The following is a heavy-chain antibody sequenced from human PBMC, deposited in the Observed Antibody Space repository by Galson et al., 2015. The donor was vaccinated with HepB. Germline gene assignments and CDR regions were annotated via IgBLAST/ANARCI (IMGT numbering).Heavy chain of an antibody. D-gene: IGHD1-26*01. CDR3: ATGLNPKWGATDY. CDR1: GGTFSSYA. J-gene: IGHJ4*02. V-gene: IGHV1-24*01. Sequence: SVKVSCKASGGTFSSYAISWVRQAPGQGLEWMGGFDPEDGETIYAQKFQGRVTMTEDTSTDTAYMELSSLRSEDTAVYYCATGLNPKWGATDYWGQGTLVTVSS. CDR2: FDPEDGET.